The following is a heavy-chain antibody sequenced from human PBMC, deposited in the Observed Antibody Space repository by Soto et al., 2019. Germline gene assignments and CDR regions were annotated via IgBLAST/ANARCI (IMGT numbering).Heavy chain of an antibody. CDR3: AGGGVRGVVTRTRDYYGMDV. V-gene: IGHV5-51*01. CDR1: GYNCTNYW. CDR2: IYPGDSDT. D-gene: IGHD3-10*01. J-gene: IGHJ6*02. Sequence: GESLKISCKGSGYNCTNYWIGWVRRMPGKGLESMGIIYPGDSDTRYSPSFQGQVTISADKSISTAYLQWSSLKASDTAMYYCAGGGVRGVVTRTRDYYGMDVWGQGTTVTVSS.